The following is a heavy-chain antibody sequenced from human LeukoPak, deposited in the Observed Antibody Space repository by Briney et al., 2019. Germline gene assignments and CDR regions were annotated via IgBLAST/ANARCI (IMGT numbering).Heavy chain of an antibody. J-gene: IGHJ4*02. CDR3: ARGRLGGAPFDY. Sequence: ASVKVSCKASGGTFSSYATSWVRQAPGQGLEWMGGIIPIFSTANYAQKFQGRVTITTDESTSTAYMELSSLRSEDTAVYYCARGRLGGAPFDYWGQGTLVTVSS. CDR1: GGTFSSYA. V-gene: IGHV1-69*05. CDR2: IIPIFSTA. D-gene: IGHD1-26*01.